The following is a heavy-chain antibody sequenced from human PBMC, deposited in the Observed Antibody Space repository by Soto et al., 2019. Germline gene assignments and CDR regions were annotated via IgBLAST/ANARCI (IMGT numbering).Heavy chain of an antibody. CDR2: IYYSGST. Sequence: SETLSLTCTVSGGSVNSGNYYWSWIRQPPGKGLEWIGYIYYSGSTNYNTSIKSRVIISVDTSKNQISMKLNSVTAADTAVYYCARRYGGNLDYWGQGTLVT. CDR3: ARRYGGNLDY. CDR1: GGSVNSGNYY. V-gene: IGHV4-30-4*01. D-gene: IGHD1-26*01. J-gene: IGHJ4*02.